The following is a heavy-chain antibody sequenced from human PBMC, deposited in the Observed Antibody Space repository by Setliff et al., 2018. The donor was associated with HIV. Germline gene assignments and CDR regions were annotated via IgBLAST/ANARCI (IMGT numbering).Heavy chain of an antibody. V-gene: IGHV3-74*01. CDR1: GFTFKTYW. D-gene: IGHD1-26*01. CDR3: ARGTSGSYGGFDY. J-gene: IGHJ4*02. CDR2: INSDGSTT. Sequence: GESLKISCAASGFTFKTYWMHWVRQVPGKGLVWVSRINSDGSTTSYADSVKGRFTISRDNAKNTLHLQMNSLRAEDTAVYYCARGTSGSYGGFDYWGQAIQVTVSS.